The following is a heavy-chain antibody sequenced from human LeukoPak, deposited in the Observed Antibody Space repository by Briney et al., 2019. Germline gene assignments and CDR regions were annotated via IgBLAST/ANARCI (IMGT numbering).Heavy chain of an antibody. J-gene: IGHJ4*02. Sequence: SETLSLTCAVYGGSFSGYHWSWIRQPPGKGLEWIGEINHSGSTNYNPSLKSRVTIPVDTSKNQFSLKLSSVTAADTAVYYCARRMYYYGSGSYSDYWGQGTLVTVSS. CDR2: INHSGST. CDR1: GGSFSGYH. V-gene: IGHV4-34*01. D-gene: IGHD3-10*01. CDR3: ARRMYYYGSGSYSDY.